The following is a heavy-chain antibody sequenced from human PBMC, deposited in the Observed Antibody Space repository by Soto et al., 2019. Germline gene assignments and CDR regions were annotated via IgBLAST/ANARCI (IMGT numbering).Heavy chain of an antibody. CDR2: IYYSGST. J-gene: IGHJ4*02. V-gene: IGHV4-39*01. D-gene: IGHD4-17*01. CDR1: GGSISSSSYY. CDR3: ARTRPDDYGGNSGFHFDY. Sequence: QLQLQESGPGLVKPSETLSLTCTVSGGSISSSSYYWGWIRQPPGKGLEWIGSIYYSGSTYYNPSLKSRVTISVDTSKNQFSLKLSSVTAADTAVYYCARTRPDDYGGNSGFHFDYWGQGTLVTVSS.